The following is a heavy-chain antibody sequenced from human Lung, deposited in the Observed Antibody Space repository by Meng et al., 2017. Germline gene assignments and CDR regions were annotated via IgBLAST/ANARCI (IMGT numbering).Heavy chain of an antibody. Sequence: VQLTGPGPGLGNPSGTLSLTCAVAGGSISSDNWWSWVRQPPGKGLEWIGEIYHSGSTNYNPSLKSRITISVDKPKNQFSLTLSSVTAADTAVYYCTKNDFYCLGYWGQGTLVTVSS. V-gene: IGHV4-4*02. J-gene: IGHJ4*02. CDR2: IYHSGST. CDR1: GGSISSDNW. CDR3: TKNDFYCLGY. D-gene: IGHD2-21*01.